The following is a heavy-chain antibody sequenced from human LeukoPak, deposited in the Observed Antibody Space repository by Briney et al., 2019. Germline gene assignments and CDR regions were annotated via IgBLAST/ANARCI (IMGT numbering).Heavy chain of an antibody. J-gene: IGHJ5*02. CDR3: ARGFVDIVATTEHGNWSDR. V-gene: IGHV3-30-3*01. CDR2: ISYDGSNK. Sequence: GRSLRLSCAASGFTFSSYAMHWVRQAPGKGLEWVAVISYDGSNKYYADSVNGRFTRFRDNSKNTLYMQMNRLRAADTVVYYCARGFVDIVATTEHGNWSDRWGQGTLVTASS. CDR1: GFTFSSYA. D-gene: IGHD5-12*01.